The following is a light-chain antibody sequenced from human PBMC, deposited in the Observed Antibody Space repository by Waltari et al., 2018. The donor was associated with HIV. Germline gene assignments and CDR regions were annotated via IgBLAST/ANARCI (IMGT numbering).Light chain of an antibody. J-gene: IGLJ3*02. Sequence: QSALTQPASVSGSPGQSITISCTGTSSDVGGYTYVSRYQQHPGTAPQLMIYDVSNRPSGVSNRFSGSKSGNTASLTISGLQAEDEADYYCSSYTSSSTWVFGGGTKLTVL. CDR1: SSDVGGYTY. V-gene: IGLV2-14*03. CDR2: DVS. CDR3: SSYTSSSTWV.